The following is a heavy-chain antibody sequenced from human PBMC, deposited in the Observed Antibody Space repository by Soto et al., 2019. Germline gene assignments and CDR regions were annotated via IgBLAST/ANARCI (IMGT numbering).Heavy chain of an antibody. CDR3: ARQIGHYGLDV. CDR1: VDSFTNYW. Sequence: GESLKISCKVSVDSFTNYWIAWVRQTPGKGLGWMGIIHPGDSESRYSPSFQGQVTISADKSITTAYLQWSSLKASDTAMYYCARQIGHYGLDVWGQGTTVTVSS. J-gene: IGHJ6*02. V-gene: IGHV5-51*01. CDR2: IHPGDSES.